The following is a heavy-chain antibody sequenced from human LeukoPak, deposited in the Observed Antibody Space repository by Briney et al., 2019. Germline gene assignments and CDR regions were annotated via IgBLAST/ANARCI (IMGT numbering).Heavy chain of an antibody. V-gene: IGHV2-5*01. CDR2: IYWNDDK. J-gene: IGHJ4*02. D-gene: IGHD6-19*01. Sequence: SGPTLVKPTQTLTLTCTFSGFSLSTSAVGVGWIRQPPGKALEWLAFIYWNDDKHYSPSLKSRLTITRDTSRNQVVLTMTNMDPVDTATYYCALGSGWLFDYWGQGTPVTASS. CDR1: GFSLSTSAVG. CDR3: ALGSGWLFDY.